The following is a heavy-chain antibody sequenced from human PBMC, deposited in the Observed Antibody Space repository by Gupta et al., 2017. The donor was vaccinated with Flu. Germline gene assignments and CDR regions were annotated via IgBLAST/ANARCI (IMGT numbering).Heavy chain of an antibody. Sequence: QVQLQESGPGLVKPSQTLSLTCTVSGGSISSGSYYWSWIRQPAGKGLEWIGRIYTSGSTNYNPSLKSRVTISVDTSKNQFSLKLSSVTAADTAVYYCAKGGRGGQIWLRYYYGMDVWGQGTTVTVSS. V-gene: IGHV4-61*02. J-gene: IGHJ6*02. D-gene: IGHD5-18*01. CDR1: GGSISSGSYY. CDR3: AKGGRGGQIWLRYYYGMDV. CDR2: IYTSGST.